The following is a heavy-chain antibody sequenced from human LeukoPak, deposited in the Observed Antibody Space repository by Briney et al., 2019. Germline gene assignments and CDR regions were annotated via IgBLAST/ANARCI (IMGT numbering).Heavy chain of an antibody. Sequence: PGGSLRLSCAASGFTFSSYSMNWVRQAPGKGLEWVSVIYSGGSTYYADSVKGRFTTSRDDSKNTIYLQMKSLRADDTALYYCARQRAFDIWGQGTMVTVSS. J-gene: IGHJ3*02. CDR1: GFTFSSYS. CDR3: ARQRAFDI. CDR2: IYSGGST. V-gene: IGHV3-66*04.